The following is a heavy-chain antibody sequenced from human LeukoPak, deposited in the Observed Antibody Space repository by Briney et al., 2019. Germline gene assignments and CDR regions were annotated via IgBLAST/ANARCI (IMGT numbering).Heavy chain of an antibody. D-gene: IGHD6-13*01. CDR3: ARAPPGAATGYWFDP. CDR1: GGSISSSSYY. J-gene: IGHJ5*02. V-gene: IGHV4-39*01. CDR2: IYYSGST. Sequence: SETLSLTCTVSGGSISSSSYYWGWIRQPPGKGLEWIGSIYYSGSTYYNPSLKSRVTISVDTSKNQFSLKLSSVTAADTAVYYCARAPPGAATGYWFDPWGQGTLVTVSS.